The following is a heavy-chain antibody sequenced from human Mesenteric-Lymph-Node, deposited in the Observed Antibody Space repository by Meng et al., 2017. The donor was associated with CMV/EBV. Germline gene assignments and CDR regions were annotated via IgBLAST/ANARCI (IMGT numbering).Heavy chain of an antibody. J-gene: IGHJ2*01. Sequence: SETLSLTCTVSGGSISSSSYYWGWIRQPPGKGLEWIGSIYYSGSTYYNPSLKSRVTISVDTSKNQFSLKLSSVTAADTAVYYCARRGPIPLWGRGTLVTVSS. V-gene: IGHV4-39*01. CDR3: ARRGPIPL. CDR1: GGSISSSSYY. D-gene: IGHD2-21*01. CDR2: IYYSGST.